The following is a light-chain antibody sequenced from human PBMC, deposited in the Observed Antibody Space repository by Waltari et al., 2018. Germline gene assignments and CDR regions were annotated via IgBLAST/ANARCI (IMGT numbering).Light chain of an antibody. Sequence: QSALTQPPSVSAAPGQRATSPCPGGSSNFGYYYLSRYPQFPRTAPKLVLDENTERPSGIPGRFSGSKSGTSATLDITGRQAGDEADYYCGTWDSSLSGAVFGGGTHLTVL. J-gene: IGLJ7*01. CDR2: ENT. CDR3: GTWDSSLSGAV. CDR1: SSNFGYYY. V-gene: IGLV1-51*02.